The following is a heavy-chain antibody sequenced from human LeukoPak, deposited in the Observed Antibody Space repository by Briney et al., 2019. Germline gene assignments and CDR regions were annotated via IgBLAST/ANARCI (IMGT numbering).Heavy chain of an antibody. CDR2: IIPIFGTA. V-gene: IGHV1-69*06. Sequence: ASVKVSCKASGGTFSSYAISWVRQAPGQGLEWMGWIIPIFGTANYAQKFQGRVTITADKSTSTAYMELSSLRSEDTAVYYCASGTTDIVVVPATLRNYYFDYWGQGTLVTVSS. CDR3: ASGTTDIVVVPATLRNYYFDY. J-gene: IGHJ4*02. D-gene: IGHD2-2*01. CDR1: GGTFSSYA.